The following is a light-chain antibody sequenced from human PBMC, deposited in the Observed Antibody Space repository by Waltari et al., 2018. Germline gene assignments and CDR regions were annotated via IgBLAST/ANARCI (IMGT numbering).Light chain of an antibody. J-gene: IGKJ5*01. V-gene: IGKV3-20*01. Sequence: EIVLTQSPGTLSLSPGERATLSCRASQRVSSSYLAWYQQKPGQAPRLLIYGASSRATGIPDRFSGSGSVTDFTLTISRLEPEDFAVYYCQQYGSSPPITFGQGTRLEIK. CDR1: QRVSSSY. CDR3: QQYGSSPPIT. CDR2: GAS.